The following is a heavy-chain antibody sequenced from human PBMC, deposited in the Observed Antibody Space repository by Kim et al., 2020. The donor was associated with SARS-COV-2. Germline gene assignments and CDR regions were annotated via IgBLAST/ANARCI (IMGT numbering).Heavy chain of an antibody. CDR2: INRGGSSI. J-gene: IGHJ4*01. CDR1: GFTFSSYW. D-gene: IGHD6-19*01. V-gene: IGHV3-74*01. Sequence: GGSLRLSCAASGFTFSSYWMHWVRQAPGKGLVWVSCINRGGSSISYADSVRGRFTISRDNAKNTLYLQMNSLRAEDTAVYYCARALPGSRIAGAVIFDY. CDR3: ARALPGSRIAGAVIFDY.